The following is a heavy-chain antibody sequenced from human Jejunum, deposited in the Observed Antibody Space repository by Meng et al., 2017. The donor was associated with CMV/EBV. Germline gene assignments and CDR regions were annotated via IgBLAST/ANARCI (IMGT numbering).Heavy chain of an antibody. Sequence: AWLNWVRQAPGKGLACVGRIKRTSDGGTRDYAAPVKGRFTISRDDSKNTLYLQMNGLETEDTAVYYCTTGGYDVWSSFYTGYYFDYWGQGTPVTVSS. V-gene: IGHV3-15*01. CDR3: TTGGYDVWSSFYTGYYFDY. CDR1: AW. CDR2: IKRTSDGGTR. J-gene: IGHJ4*02. D-gene: IGHD3-3*01.